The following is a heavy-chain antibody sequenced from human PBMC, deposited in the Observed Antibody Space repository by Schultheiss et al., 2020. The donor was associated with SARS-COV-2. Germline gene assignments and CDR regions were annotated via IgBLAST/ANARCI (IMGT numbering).Heavy chain of an antibody. J-gene: IGHJ6*02. CDR2: IWYDGSNK. CDR3: ARRAPYDFWSGYDPYGMDV. D-gene: IGHD3-3*01. CDR1: GFTFSSYA. Sequence: GGSLRLSCAASGFTFSSYAMHWVRQAPGKGLEWVAVIWYDGSNKFYADSVKDRFTISRDNSKNTLYLQINSLRAEDTAVYCCARRAPYDFWSGYDPYGMDVWGQGTTVTVSS. V-gene: IGHV3-30*07.